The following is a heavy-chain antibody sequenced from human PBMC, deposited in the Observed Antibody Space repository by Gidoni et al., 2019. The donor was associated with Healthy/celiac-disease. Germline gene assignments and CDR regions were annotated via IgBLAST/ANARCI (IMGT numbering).Heavy chain of an antibody. CDR2: ISAYNGNT. V-gene: IGHV1-18*01. Sequence: QVQLVHSGAEVQKPGASVKVSCKASGYTFTSYGISWVRQAPGQGLAWMGWISAYNGNTNYAQELQGRVTVTTDTSTSTAYMELRSLRSDDTAVYYCARVQVGRNYGSGTAAFDIWGQGTMVTVSS. CDR1: GYTFTSYG. CDR3: ARVQVGRNYGSGTAAFDI. J-gene: IGHJ3*02. D-gene: IGHD3-10*01.